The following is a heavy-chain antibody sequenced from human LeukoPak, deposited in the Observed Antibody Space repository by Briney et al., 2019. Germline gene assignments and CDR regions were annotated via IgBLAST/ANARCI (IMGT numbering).Heavy chain of an antibody. CDR3: ATLLYYYDSRGIYN. CDR2: INSDGRST. CDR1: GFTFSSYW. J-gene: IGHJ4*02. D-gene: IGHD3-22*01. V-gene: IGHV3-74*01. Sequence: PGGSLRLSCAASGFTFSSYWMHWVRQAPGKGLVWVSRINSDGRSTTYADFVKGRFTISRDNAKNTLYLQMNSLRAEDTAVYYCATLLYYYDSRGIYNWGQGTLVTVSS.